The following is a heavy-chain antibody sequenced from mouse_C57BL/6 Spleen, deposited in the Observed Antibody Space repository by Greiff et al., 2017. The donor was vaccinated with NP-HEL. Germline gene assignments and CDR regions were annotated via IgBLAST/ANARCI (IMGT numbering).Heavy chain of an antibody. D-gene: IGHD2-2*01. Sequence: QVQLQQPGAELVKPGASVKLSCKASGYTFTSYWMHWVKQRPGQGLEWIGNINPSNGGTNYNEKFKSKATLTVDKSSSTAYMQLSSLTSEDSAVYYCARREIYYVYNYYAMDDWGQGTSVTVSS. CDR1: GYTFTSYW. CDR2: INPSNGGT. J-gene: IGHJ4*01. V-gene: IGHV1-53*01. CDR3: ARREIYYVYNYYAMDD.